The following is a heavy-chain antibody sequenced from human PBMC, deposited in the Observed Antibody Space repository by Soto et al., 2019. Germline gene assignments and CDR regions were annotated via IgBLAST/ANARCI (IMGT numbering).Heavy chain of an antibody. J-gene: IGHJ6*02. D-gene: IGHD6-6*01. CDR3: ARDKPQQIVGYNYYYGLDV. V-gene: IGHV1-18*04. CDR1: GYTFTSNG. Sequence: QGQLVQSGGEVKKPGASVKVSCKASGYTFTSNGISWVRQAPGQGLEWMGWISGYNGDTDYAQKFQGRVTMTTDTSTSTAYMVVRSLRPYDTAVYYCARDKPQQIVGYNYYYGLDVWGQGTTVTVSS. CDR2: ISGYNGDT.